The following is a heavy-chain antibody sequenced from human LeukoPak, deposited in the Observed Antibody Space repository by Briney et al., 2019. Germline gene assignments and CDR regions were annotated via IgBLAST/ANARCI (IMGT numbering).Heavy chain of an antibody. V-gene: IGHV3-9*01. D-gene: IGHD2-8*01. CDR2: ISWNSGKI. CDR1: GFTFDDYA. J-gene: IGHJ3*02. CDR3: AKETHSTMVPGYAFDI. Sequence: GGSLRLSCAASGFTFDDYAIHWGRRAPGKEVEGLTGISWNSGKIVYADSVKGRFTISRDNAKNSVYLQMDSLRAEDTALYYCAKETHSTMVPGYAFDIWGQGTMVTVSS.